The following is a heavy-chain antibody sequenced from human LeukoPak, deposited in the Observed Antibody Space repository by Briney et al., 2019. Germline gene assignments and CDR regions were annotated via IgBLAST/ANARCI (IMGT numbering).Heavy chain of an antibody. CDR1: GFTFSSYG. Sequence: PGGSLRLSCAASGFTFSSYGMHWVRQAPGKGLEWVAVIWYDGSNKYYADSVKGRFTISRDNSKNTLYLQMNSLRAEDTAVYYCARGKLIAVAGIRRPGLDYWGQGTLVTVSS. J-gene: IGHJ4*02. V-gene: IGHV3-33*01. CDR2: IWYDGSNK. D-gene: IGHD6-19*01. CDR3: ARGKLIAVAGIRRPGLDY.